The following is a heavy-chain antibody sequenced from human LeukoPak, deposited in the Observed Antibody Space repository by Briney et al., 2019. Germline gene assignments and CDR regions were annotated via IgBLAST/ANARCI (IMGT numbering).Heavy chain of an antibody. CDR2: IYYSGST. D-gene: IGHD2-8*01. J-gene: IGHJ4*02. CDR1: GGSISSSSYN. CDR3: ARNNTLMMYPRGGEDKGFDY. V-gene: IGHV4-39*01. Sequence: SETLSLTCTVSGGSISSSSYNWGWIRQPPGKGLEWIGSIYYSGSTHYNPSLKSRVTISVDTSKNEFSLKLSSVTAADTAVYYCARNNTLMMYPRGGEDKGFDYWGQGTLVTVSS.